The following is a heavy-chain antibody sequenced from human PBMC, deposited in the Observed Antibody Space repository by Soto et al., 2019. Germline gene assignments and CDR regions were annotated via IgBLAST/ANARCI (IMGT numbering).Heavy chain of an antibody. CDR2: LKSDGSGT. J-gene: IGHJ4*02. CDR3: VRGDGDYHDGNGYLGRH. Sequence: EVQLVESGGGLVQPGGSLRLSCAASGFTFSSYWMHWVRQAPGKGLVWVSRLKSDGSGTTYADSVKGRLTISRDNAKNTLYLQMNSLRAEDTAVYYCVRGDGDYHDGNGYLGRHWGQGTLVTVSS. D-gene: IGHD5-18*01. V-gene: IGHV3-74*01. CDR1: GFTFSSYW.